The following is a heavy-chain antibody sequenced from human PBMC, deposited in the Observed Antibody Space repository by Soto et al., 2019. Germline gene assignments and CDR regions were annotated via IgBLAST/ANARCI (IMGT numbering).Heavy chain of an antibody. Sequence: ASVKVSCKASGYTFTSVGISWVRQAPVQGSEWMGWISAYNGNTNYAQKLQGIVTMTTDTATSTPDMALRSLRSGDTAVYDCPREIPVIPSGNSCYYNGKDVWGQGTAVTVSS. CDR2: ISAYNGNT. D-gene: IGHD2-2*01. CDR3: PREIPVIPSGNSCYYNGKDV. CDR1: GYTFTSVG. J-gene: IGHJ6*02. V-gene: IGHV1-18*01.